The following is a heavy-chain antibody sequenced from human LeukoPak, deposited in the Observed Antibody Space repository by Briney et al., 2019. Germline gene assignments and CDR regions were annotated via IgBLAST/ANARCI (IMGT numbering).Heavy chain of an antibody. J-gene: IGHJ6*02. CDR1: GFTFSSYS. CDR3: ARGRSDYYDSSGYPPYGMDV. D-gene: IGHD3-22*01. CDR2: ISSSSSTI. Sequence: PGGSLRLSCAASGFTFSSYSMNWVRQAPGKGLEWVSYISSSSSTIYYADSVKGRFTISRDNAKNSLYLQMNSLRDEDTAVYYCARGRSDYYDSSGYPPYGMDVWGQGTTVTASS. V-gene: IGHV3-48*02.